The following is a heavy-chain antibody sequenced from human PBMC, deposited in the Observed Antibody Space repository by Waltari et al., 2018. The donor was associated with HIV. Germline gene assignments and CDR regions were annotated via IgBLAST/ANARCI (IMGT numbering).Heavy chain of an antibody. CDR1: GFIVSDNY. V-gene: IGHV3-53*01. CDR2: LSSNGNT. D-gene: IGHD3-16*02. J-gene: IGHJ6*02. Sequence: EVQLVESGGNLTRPGGSLRLSCVGSGFIVSDNYMSWVRQAPGKGQEWVTVLSSNGNTLYGGSVKGRFTIVRDNSKNTLYLQMNTLRVDDTAVYYCARMQRFYGSEQSRYFYFGMDVWGQGTTVTVSS. CDR3: ARMQRFYGSEQSRYFYFGMDV.